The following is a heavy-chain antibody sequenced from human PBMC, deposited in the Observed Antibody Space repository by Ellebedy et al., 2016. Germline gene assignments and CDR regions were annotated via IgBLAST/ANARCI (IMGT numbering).Heavy chain of an antibody. J-gene: IGHJ4*02. CDR3: VHKVGTSSDY. Sequence: SGPTLVKPTQTLTLTCTYSGFSFSATGVSVGWIRQPPGKALEWLALIYWDDGKRYSPSLQNRLTITRDSSKTKVGLTMTNMKPIDTGTYYYVHKVGTSSDYWGQGTLVTVSS. CDR1: GFSFSATGVS. D-gene: IGHD6-6*01. CDR2: IYWDDGK. V-gene: IGHV2-5*02.